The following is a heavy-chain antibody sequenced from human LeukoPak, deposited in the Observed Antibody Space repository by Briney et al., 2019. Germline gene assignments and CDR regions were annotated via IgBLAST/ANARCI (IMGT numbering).Heavy chain of an antibody. J-gene: IGHJ4*02. CDR3: ARMYYYDSSGYSPYYFDY. V-gene: IGHV4-59*01. CDR1: GGSISSYY. Sequence: SETLSLTCTVSGGSISSYYWSWIRQPPGKGLEWIGYIYYSGSTNYNPSLKRRVTISVDTSKNQFSLKLSSVTAADTAVYYCARMYYYDSSGYSPYYFDYWGQGTLVTVSS. D-gene: IGHD3-22*01. CDR2: IYYSGST.